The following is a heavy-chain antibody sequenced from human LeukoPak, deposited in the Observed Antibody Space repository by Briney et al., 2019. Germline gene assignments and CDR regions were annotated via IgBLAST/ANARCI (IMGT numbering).Heavy chain of an antibody. V-gene: IGHV4-39*01. CDR3: ARLDMIVVVTFDY. CDR1: GGSISSSSYY. J-gene: IGHJ4*02. CDR2: IYYSGST. Sequence: SETLSLTCTVSGGSISSSSYYWGWIRQPPGKGLEWVGSIYYSGSTYYNPSLKSRVTISVDTSKNQFSLKLSSVTAADTAVYYCARLDMIVVVTFDYWGQGTLVTVSS. D-gene: IGHD3-22*01.